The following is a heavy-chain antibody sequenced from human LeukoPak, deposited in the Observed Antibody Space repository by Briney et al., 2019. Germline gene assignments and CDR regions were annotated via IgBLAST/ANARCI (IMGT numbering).Heavy chain of an antibody. V-gene: IGHV1-2*02. CDR3: ARVPYYDILTGYYLYYYYYGMDV. Sequence: ASVKVSCKASGYTFTGFYIHWVRQAPGQGLEWMGWINPNSGGTNYAQKFQGRVTMTRDTSISTAYMELSRLRSDDTAVYYCARVPYYDILTGYYLYYYYYGMDVWGQGTTVTVSS. CDR1: GYTFTGFY. J-gene: IGHJ6*02. CDR2: INPNSGGT. D-gene: IGHD3-9*01.